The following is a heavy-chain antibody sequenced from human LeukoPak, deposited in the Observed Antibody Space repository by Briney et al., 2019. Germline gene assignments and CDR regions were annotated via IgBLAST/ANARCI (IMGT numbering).Heavy chain of an antibody. CDR2: IYYSGST. CDR3: AQGGTAMVTYNWFDP. V-gene: IGHV4-39*07. CDR1: GGSISSSSYY. Sequence: SETLSLTCTVSGGSISSSSYYWGWIRQPPGKGLEWIGSIYYSGSTYYNPSLKSRVTISVDTSKNQFSLKLSSVTAADTAVYYCAQGGTAMVTYNWFDPWGQGTLVTVSS. D-gene: IGHD5-18*01. J-gene: IGHJ5*02.